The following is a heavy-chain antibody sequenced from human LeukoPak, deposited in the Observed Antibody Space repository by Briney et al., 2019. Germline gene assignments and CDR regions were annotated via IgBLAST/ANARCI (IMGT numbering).Heavy chain of an antibody. D-gene: IGHD6-13*01. J-gene: IGHJ4*02. CDR2: IIPIFGTA. CDR1: GGTFSSYA. V-gene: IGHV1-69*06. CDR3: ARSSIIAAAGPCYFDY. Sequence: SVKVSCKASGGTFSSYAISWVRQAPGQGLEWMGGIIPIFGTANYAQKFQGRVTITADKSTSTAYMELSSLRSEDTAVYYCARSSIIAAAGPCYFDYWGQGTLVTVSS.